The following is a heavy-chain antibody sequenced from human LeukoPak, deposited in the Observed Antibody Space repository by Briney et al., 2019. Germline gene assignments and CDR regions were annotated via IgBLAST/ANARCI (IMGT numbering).Heavy chain of an antibody. D-gene: IGHD2-2*01. V-gene: IGHV1-18*01. Sequence: VASVKVSCKASGYTFTSYGISWVRQAPGQGLEWMGWISAYNGNTNYAQKLQGRVTMTTDTSTSTAYMELRSLRSDDTAVYYCARDPEDIVVGGGHWFDPWGQGTLVTVSS. CDR1: GYTFTSYG. J-gene: IGHJ5*02. CDR3: ARDPEDIVVGGGHWFDP. CDR2: ISAYNGNT.